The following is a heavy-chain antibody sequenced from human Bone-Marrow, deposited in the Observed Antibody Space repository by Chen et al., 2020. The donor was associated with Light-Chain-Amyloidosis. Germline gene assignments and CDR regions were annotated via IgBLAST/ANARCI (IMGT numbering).Heavy chain of an antibody. CDR3: ARDHEGARYYFDY. CDR2: IWYDGSNK. Sequence: QVQLVESGGGVVQPGRSLRLSCAASGFTFRSYGMHWVRQAPGKGLEWVAVIWYDGSNKYYADSVKGRFTISRDNSKNTLYLQMNSLRAEDTAVYYCARDHEGARYYFDYWGQGTLVTVSS. V-gene: IGHV3-33*01. D-gene: IGHD1-26*01. J-gene: IGHJ4*02. CDR1: GFTFRSYG.